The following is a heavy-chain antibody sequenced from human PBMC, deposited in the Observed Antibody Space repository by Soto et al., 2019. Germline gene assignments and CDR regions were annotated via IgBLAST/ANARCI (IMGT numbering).Heavy chain of an antibody. CDR2: TYYRSKWYS. CDR1: GDSVSSNSAA. CDR3: ARGYSGSGPLDY. Sequence: QTLSLTCAISGDSVSSNSAAWNWIRQSPSGGLEWLGRTYYRSKWYSVSAVSVKSRATIKPDTSKNQFSLQLNSATPEDTAVYYCARGYSGSGPLDYWGQGTLVTVSS. J-gene: IGHJ4*02. D-gene: IGHD3-10*01. V-gene: IGHV6-1*01.